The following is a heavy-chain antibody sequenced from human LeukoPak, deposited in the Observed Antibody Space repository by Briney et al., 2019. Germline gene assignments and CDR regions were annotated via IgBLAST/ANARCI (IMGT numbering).Heavy chain of an antibody. D-gene: IGHD2-2*01. CDR1: GFTFSSSW. CDR2: ISADGSDI. CDR3: AKVSGEYQLLTKYYFDY. V-gene: IGHV3-74*03. Sequence: PGGSLRLSCAASGFTFSSSWMHWVRQTPGKGLMWVSRISADGSDIKYVDSVKGRFTISRDNAKNTLSLQMNSLRAEDTAVYYCAKVSGEYQLLTKYYFDYWGQGTLVTVSS. J-gene: IGHJ4*02.